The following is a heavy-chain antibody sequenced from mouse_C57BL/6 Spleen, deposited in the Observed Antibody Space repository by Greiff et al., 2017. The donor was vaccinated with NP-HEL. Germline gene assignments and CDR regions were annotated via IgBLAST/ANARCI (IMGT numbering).Heavy chain of an antibody. CDR2: IHPSDSDT. V-gene: IGHV1-74*01. J-gene: IGHJ4*01. CDR3: AMGSTMITTSEYYYAMDY. CDR1: GYTFTSYW. D-gene: IGHD2-4*01. Sequence: QVQLQQSGAELVKPGASVKVSCKASGYTFTSYWMHWVKQRPGQGLEWIGRIHPSDSDTNYNQKFKGKATLTVDKSSSTAYMQLSSLTSEDSAVYYCAMGSTMITTSEYYYAMDYWGQGTSVTVSS.